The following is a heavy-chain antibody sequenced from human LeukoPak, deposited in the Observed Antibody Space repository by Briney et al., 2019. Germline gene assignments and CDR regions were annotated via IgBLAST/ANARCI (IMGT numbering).Heavy chain of an antibody. Sequence: GGSLRLSCAASGFTFSSYSMNWVRQAPGKGLEWVANIKQDGSEKYYVDSVKGRFTISRDNAKNSLYLQMNSLRAEDTAVYYCARVLSSGYSDYFDYWGQGTLVTVSS. CDR3: ARVLSSGYSDYFDY. CDR1: GFTFSSYS. J-gene: IGHJ4*02. CDR2: IKQDGSEK. V-gene: IGHV3-7*01. D-gene: IGHD3-22*01.